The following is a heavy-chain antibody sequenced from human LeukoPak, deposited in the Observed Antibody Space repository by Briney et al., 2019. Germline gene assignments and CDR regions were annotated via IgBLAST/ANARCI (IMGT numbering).Heavy chain of an antibody. CDR2: TYASGST. Sequence: MPSETLSLTCTVSGGTISNYHWSWVPQPAGKGLEWIGRTYASGSTNYHPSLQSRVTMSIDTSKNQFSLKLNSVTAADTAVYYCARATREAEEAYYFDYWGQGTLVTVSS. J-gene: IGHJ4*02. CDR1: GGTISNYH. D-gene: IGHD5-12*01. V-gene: IGHV4-4*07. CDR3: ARATREAEEAYYFDY.